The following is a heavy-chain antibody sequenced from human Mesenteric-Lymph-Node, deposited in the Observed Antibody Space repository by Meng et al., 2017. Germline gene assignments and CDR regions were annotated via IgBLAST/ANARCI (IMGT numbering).Heavy chain of an antibody. D-gene: IGHD3-22*01. V-gene: IGHV4-38-2*01. J-gene: IGHJ4*02. CDR3: AARLLRNDGDY. Sequence: SETLSLTCAVSGYSISSGYYWGWIRQPPGKGLEWIGSIYQSGSTYYNPSLKSRVTISVDTSKNQFSLKLSSMTAADTAVYYCAARLLRNDGDYWGQGTLVTVSS. CDR2: IYQSGST. CDR1: GYSISSGYY.